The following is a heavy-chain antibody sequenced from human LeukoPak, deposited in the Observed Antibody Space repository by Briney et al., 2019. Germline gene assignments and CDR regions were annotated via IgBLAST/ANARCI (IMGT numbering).Heavy chain of an antibody. CDR3: ARGGGRGDVSNI. CDR1: GFTFSSYN. Sequence: GGSLRLSCTASGFTFSSYNLNWVRQAPGKGLEWISYISSSSSTIFYADSEKGRFTISRDNAKNSLYLQMNSLRAEDSAVYYCARGGGRGDVSNIWGQGTMVTVSS. CDR2: ISSSSSTI. J-gene: IGHJ3*02. V-gene: IGHV3-48*01. D-gene: IGHD2-15*01.